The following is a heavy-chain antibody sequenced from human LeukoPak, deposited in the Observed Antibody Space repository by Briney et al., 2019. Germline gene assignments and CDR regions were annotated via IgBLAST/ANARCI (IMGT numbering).Heavy chain of an antibody. J-gene: IGHJ6*02. CDR1: GGSISSYY. V-gene: IGHV4-59*01. Sequence: SETLPLTCTVSGGSISSYYWSWIRQPPGKGLEWIGYIYYSGSTNYNPSLKSRVTISVDTSKNQFSLKLSSVTAADTAVYYCARDRSGYDSSGYYYYYYGMDVWGQGTTVTVS. CDR2: IYYSGST. D-gene: IGHD3-22*01. CDR3: ARDRSGYDSSGYYYYYYGMDV.